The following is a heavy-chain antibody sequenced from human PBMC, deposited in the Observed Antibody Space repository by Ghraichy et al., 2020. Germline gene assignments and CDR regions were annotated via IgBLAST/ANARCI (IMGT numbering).Heavy chain of an antibody. CDR2: IKQDGSEK. D-gene: IGHD2-15*01. Sequence: GGSLRLSCAASGFTFSSYWMSWVRQAPGKGLEWVANIKQDGSEKYYVDSVKGRFTISRDNAKNSLYLQMNSLRAEDTAVYYCARECSGGSCYLGFDYWGQGTLVTVSS. V-gene: IGHV3-7*03. CDR1: GFTFSSYW. CDR3: ARECSGGSCYLGFDY. J-gene: IGHJ4*02.